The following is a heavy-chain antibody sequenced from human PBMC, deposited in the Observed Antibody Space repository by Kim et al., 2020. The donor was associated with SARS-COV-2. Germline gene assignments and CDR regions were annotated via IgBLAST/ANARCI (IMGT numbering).Heavy chain of an antibody. Sequence: GGSLRLSCAASGFTFSNAWMSWVRQAPGKGLEWVGRIKSKTDGGTTDYAAPVKGRFTISRDDSKNTLYLQMNSLKTEDTAVYYCTLAVAGDTYYYYYYGMDVWGQGTTVTVSS. CDR1: GFTFSNAW. D-gene: IGHD6-19*01. CDR3: TLAVAGDTYYYYYYGMDV. CDR2: IKSKTDGGTT. J-gene: IGHJ6*02. V-gene: IGHV3-15*01.